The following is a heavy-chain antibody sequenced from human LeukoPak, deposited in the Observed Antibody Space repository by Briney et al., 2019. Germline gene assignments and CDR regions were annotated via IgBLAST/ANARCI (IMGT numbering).Heavy chain of an antibody. J-gene: IGHJ4*02. CDR3: AKDWSSSWYSSVDY. V-gene: IGHV3-30*18. CDR1: GFTFSSYG. CDR2: ISYDGSNK. Sequence: GGSLRLSCAASGFTFSSYGMHWVRQAPGKGLEWVAVISYDGSNKYYADSVKGRFTISRDNSKNTLYLQMNSLSAEDTAVYYCAKDWSSSWYSSVDYWGQGTLVTVSS. D-gene: IGHD6-13*01.